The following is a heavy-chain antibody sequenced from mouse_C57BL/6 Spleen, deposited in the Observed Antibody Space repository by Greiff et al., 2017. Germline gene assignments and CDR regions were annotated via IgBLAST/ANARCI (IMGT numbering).Heavy chain of an antibody. Sequence: VQLQQSGAELVKPGASVKISCKASGYAFSSYWMNWVKQRPGKGLEWIGQIYPGDGDTNYNGKFKGKATLTADKSSSTAYMQLSSLASEDSAVYFCARRVTTVVTRRYYAMDYWGQGTSVTVSS. CDR3: ARRVTTVVTRRYYAMDY. D-gene: IGHD1-1*01. J-gene: IGHJ4*01. V-gene: IGHV1-80*01. CDR1: GYAFSSYW. CDR2: IYPGDGDT.